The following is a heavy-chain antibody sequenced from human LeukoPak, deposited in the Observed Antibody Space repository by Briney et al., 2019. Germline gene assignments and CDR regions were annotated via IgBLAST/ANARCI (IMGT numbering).Heavy chain of an antibody. D-gene: IGHD3-3*01. CDR2: ISGSGGST. CDR1: GFTFSSYA. Sequence: GGSLRLSCAASGFTFSSYAMSWVRQAPGKGLEWVSAISGSGGSTYYADSVKGRFTISRDNSKNTLYLQMNSLRAEDTAVYYCAKDRVTYHDFWSGYQPRYNWFDPWGQGTLVTVSS. CDR3: AKDRVTYHDFWSGYQPRYNWFDP. J-gene: IGHJ5*02. V-gene: IGHV3-23*01.